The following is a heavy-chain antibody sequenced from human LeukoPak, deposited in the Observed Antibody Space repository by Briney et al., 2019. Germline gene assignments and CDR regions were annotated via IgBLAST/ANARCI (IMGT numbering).Heavy chain of an antibody. CDR3: ARGGHYVWGSYRYTADY. J-gene: IGHJ4*02. V-gene: IGHV4-59*01. CDR2: IYYSGST. CDR1: GGSISSYY. Sequence: SETLSLTCTVSGGSISSYYWSWIRQPPGKGLEWIGYIYYSGSTNYNPSLKSRVTISVDTSKNQFSLKLSSVTAADTAVYYCARGGHYVWGSYRYTADYWGQGTLVTVSS. D-gene: IGHD3-16*02.